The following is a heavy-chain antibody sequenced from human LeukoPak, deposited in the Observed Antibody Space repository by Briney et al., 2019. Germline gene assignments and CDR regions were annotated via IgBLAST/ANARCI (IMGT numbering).Heavy chain of an antibody. D-gene: IGHD3-10*01. Sequence: SETLSLTCTVSGGSISSNNYYWSWIRQPPGREMEWIASINCGGTTYYNPSLKSRVTISVDTSKNQFSLRLSSVTAADTAVYLCARYVVSGAGRYYFDYWGRGSLVTVSS. CDR1: GGSISSNNYY. J-gene: IGHJ4*02. V-gene: IGHV4-39*01. CDR3: ARYVVSGAGRYYFDY. CDR2: INCGGTT.